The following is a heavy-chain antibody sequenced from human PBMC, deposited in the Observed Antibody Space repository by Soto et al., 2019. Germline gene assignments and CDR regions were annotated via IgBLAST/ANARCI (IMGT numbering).Heavy chain of an antibody. V-gene: IGHV3-23*01. CDR2: ITGSGDTT. CDR1: GFTFTSYA. J-gene: IGHJ4*02. CDR3: VTDIAATLPSLPY. D-gene: IGHD6-25*01. Sequence: EVQLLESGGGLVQPGGSLRLSCAASGFTFTSYAMSWVRQAPGKGLEWVSTITGSGDTTYYADSVKGRFTISRDNSKNARFLQLNGLRAGDTAVYYCVTDIAATLPSLPYWGQGTLVTVSS.